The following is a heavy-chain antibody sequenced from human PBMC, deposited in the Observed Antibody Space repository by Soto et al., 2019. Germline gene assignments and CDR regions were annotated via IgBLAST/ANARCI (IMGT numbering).Heavy chain of an antibody. CDR1: GGSISSYY. Sequence: SETLSLTCTVSGGSISSYYWSWIRQPPGKGLEWIGYIYYSGSTNHNPSLKSRVTISVDTSKNQFSQKLSSVTAADTAVYYCAGVDTAMVWDYYYGMDVWGQGTTVTVSS. V-gene: IGHV4-59*01. CDR2: IYYSGST. D-gene: IGHD5-18*01. J-gene: IGHJ6*02. CDR3: AGVDTAMVWDYYYGMDV.